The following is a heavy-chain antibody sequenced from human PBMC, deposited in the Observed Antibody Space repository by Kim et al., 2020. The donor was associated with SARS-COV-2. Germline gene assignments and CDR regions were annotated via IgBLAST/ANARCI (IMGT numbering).Heavy chain of an antibody. J-gene: IGHJ4*02. CDR2: IYYSGST. CDR1: GGSISSGGYY. V-gene: IGHV4-31*03. CDR3: ARTRITMIVVVTHFDY. D-gene: IGHD3-22*01. Sequence: SETLSLTCTVYGGSISSGGYYWSWIRQHPGKGLEWIGYIYYSGSTYYNPSLKSRVTISVDTSKNQFSLKLSSVTAADTAVYYCARTRITMIVVVTHFDYWGQGTLVTVSS.